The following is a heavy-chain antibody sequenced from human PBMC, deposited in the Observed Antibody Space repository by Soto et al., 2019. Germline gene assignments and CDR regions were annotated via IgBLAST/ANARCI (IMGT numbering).Heavy chain of an antibody. CDR2: INHSGST. D-gene: IGHD2-2*01. CDR3: AILPRYCSSTSCSITNYFDY. J-gene: IGHJ4*02. CDR1: GGSFSGYY. V-gene: IGHV4-34*01. Sequence: SETLSLTCAVYGGSFSGYYWSWIRQPPGKGLEWIGEINHSGSTNYNPSLKSRVTISVDTSKNQFSLKLSSVTAADTAVYYCAILPRYCSSTSCSITNYFDYWGQGTLVTVSS.